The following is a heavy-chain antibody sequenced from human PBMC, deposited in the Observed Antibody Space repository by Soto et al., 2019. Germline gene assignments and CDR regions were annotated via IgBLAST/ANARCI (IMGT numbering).Heavy chain of an antibody. J-gene: IGHJ4*02. CDR3: ARDGYCSGGSCYLLDY. Sequence: GGSLRLSCAASGFTFSSYSMNWVRQAPGKGLEWVSYISSSSSTIYYADSVKGRFTISRDNAKNSLYLQMNSLRDEDTAVYYCARDGYCSGGSCYLLDYWGQGTLVTVSS. V-gene: IGHV3-48*02. D-gene: IGHD2-15*01. CDR2: ISSSSSTI. CDR1: GFTFSSYS.